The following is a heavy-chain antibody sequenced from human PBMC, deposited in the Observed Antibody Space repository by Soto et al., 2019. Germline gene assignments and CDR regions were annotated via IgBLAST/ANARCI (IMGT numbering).Heavy chain of an antibody. CDR1: GGSISSGGYY. V-gene: IGHV4-31*03. Sequence: SETLSLTCTVSGGSISSGGYYWSWIRQHPGKGLEWIGYIYYSGSTYYNPSLKSRVTISVDTSKNQFSLKLSSVTAADTAVYYCARTGGYAEGVDYWGQGTLVTVSS. D-gene: IGHD5-12*01. CDR2: IYYSGST. J-gene: IGHJ4*02. CDR3: ARTGGYAEGVDY.